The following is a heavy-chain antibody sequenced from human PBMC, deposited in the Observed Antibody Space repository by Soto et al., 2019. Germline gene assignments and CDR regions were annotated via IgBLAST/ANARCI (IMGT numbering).Heavy chain of an antibody. CDR2: ISPGGTTT. V-gene: IGHV3-48*02. CDR1: GLTFSRYS. D-gene: IGHD1-1*01. Sequence: GGSLRLSCEVSGLTFSRYSLRWVRQAPGEGLEWISYISPGGTTTYYADAVKGRLTVSRDDAKNSMFLQMDSLRDEGTAVYYCSTFADDNGDYIDHWGQGTPVTVSS. CDR3: STFADDNGDYIDH. J-gene: IGHJ4*02.